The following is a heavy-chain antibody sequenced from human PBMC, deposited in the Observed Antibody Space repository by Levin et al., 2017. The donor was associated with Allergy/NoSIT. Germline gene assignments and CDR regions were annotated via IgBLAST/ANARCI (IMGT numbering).Heavy chain of an antibody. D-gene: IGHD4-17*01. V-gene: IGHV3-53*01. J-gene: IGHJ4*02. CDR1: GFTVSSNY. Sequence: PGGSLRLSCAASGFTVSSNYMSWVRQAPGKGLEWVSVIYSGGSTYYADSVKGRFTISRDNSKNTLYLQMNSLRAEDTAVYYCARDADDYGDYGDHLATGYWGQGTLVTVSS. CDR2: IYSGGST. CDR3: ARDADDYGDYGDHLATGY.